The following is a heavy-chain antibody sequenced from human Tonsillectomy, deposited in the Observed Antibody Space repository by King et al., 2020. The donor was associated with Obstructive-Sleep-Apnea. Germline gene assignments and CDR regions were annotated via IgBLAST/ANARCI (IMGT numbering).Heavy chain of an antibody. CDR1: GLSLSNARMG. Sequence: QFTLKESGPVVVKPTETLTLTCTVSGLSLSNARMGVSWIRQPPGKALEWLAHIFLNDEKSYSTSMKSRLTISKDTSKSQVVLTMTNMDPVDTATYYCARISRIRDGRWFDPWGQGTLVTVSS. J-gene: IGHJ5*02. V-gene: IGHV2-26*01. CDR3: ARISRIRDGRWFDP. CDR2: IFLNDEK. D-gene: IGHD1-14*01.